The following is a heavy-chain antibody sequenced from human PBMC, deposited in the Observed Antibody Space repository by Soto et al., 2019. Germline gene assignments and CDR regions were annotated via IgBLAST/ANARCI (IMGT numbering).Heavy chain of an antibody. CDR2: IYYSGST. CDR3: ARLWYYYDSSGYYQGYFDY. Sequence: PSETLSLTCTVSGGPISSYYWSWVRQPPGKGLEWIGYIYYSGSTNYNPSLKSRVTISVDTSKNQFSLKLSSVTAADTAVYYCARLWYYYDSSGYYQGYFDYWGQGTLVTVSS. CDR1: GGPISSYY. J-gene: IGHJ4*02. D-gene: IGHD3-22*01. V-gene: IGHV4-59*01.